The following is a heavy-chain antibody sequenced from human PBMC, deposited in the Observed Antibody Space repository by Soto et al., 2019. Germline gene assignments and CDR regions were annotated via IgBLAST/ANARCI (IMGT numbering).Heavy chain of an antibody. V-gene: IGHV1-69*01. CDR1: GVTFGTYT. CDR3: ARRVAGSAGGFDI. J-gene: IGHJ4*02. Sequence: QVQLVQPGAEVKRPGSSMRVSCKASGVTFGTYTIAWLRQPPGQGPEWMGGILPIINKSNYAQKFQGRVTITADESTSTAYMDLNSLRFDDTAVYYCARRVAGSAGGFDIWGQGTRVTVS. D-gene: IGHD3-9*01. CDR2: ILPIINKS.